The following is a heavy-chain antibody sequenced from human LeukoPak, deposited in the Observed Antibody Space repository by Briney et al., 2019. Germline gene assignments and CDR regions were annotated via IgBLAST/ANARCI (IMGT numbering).Heavy chain of an antibody. CDR2: IYYSGST. CDR3: ARCSSTYYYGMDV. CDR1: GGSISSGGYY. V-gene: IGHV4-31*03. D-gene: IGHD2-2*01. Sequence: SETLSLTCTVSGGSISSGGYYWRWIRQHPGKGLEWIGYIYYSGSTYYNPSLKSRVTISVDTSKNQFSLKLSSVTAADTAVYYCARCSSTYYYGMDVWGQGTTVTASS. J-gene: IGHJ6*02.